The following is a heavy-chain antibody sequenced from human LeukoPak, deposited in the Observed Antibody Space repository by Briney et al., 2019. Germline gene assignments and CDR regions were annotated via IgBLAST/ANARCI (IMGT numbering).Heavy chain of an antibody. J-gene: IGHJ4*02. V-gene: IGHV4-61*01. CDR1: GYSISSGYY. D-gene: IGHD1/OR15-1a*01. CDR2: IYYSGST. CDR3: ARERTTSMVAPHFDY. Sequence: NPSETLSLTCTVSGYSISSGYYWSWIRQPPGKGLEWIGYIYYSGSTNYNPSLKSRVTISVDTSKNKFSLKVSSVTAADTAVYYCARERTTSMVAPHFDYWGQGTLVTVSS.